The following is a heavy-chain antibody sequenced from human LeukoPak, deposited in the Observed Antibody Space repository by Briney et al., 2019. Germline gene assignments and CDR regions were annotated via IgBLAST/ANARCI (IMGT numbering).Heavy chain of an antibody. J-gene: IGHJ4*02. CDR3: ARVFDGGSYYGESVGY. CDR2: INPNSGGT. D-gene: IGHD1-26*01. Sequence: RASVKVSCKASGYTFTGYYMHWVRQAPGQGLEWMGWINPNSGGTNYAQKFQGRVTMTRDTSMSTAYMELSRLRSDDTAVYYCARVFDGGSYYGESVGYWGQGTLVTVSS. V-gene: IGHV1-2*02. CDR1: GYTFTGYY.